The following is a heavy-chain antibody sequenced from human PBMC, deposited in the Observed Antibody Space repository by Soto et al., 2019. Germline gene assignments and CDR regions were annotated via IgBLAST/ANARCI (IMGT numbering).Heavy chain of an antibody. J-gene: IGHJ6*02. CDR2: ITENGSDT. CDR3: TKASPDRHHMDV. Sequence: EVQLLESGGDLVQPGGSLRLSCAASGFTFSKFVMRWVRQTPGKGLEWVSTITENGSDTYYTDSVKGRFTISRDNSKNTLYLQMTLMRAEDTAFYCCTKASPDRHHMDVWGQGTTVTVSS. V-gene: IGHV3-23*01. CDR1: GFTFSKFV.